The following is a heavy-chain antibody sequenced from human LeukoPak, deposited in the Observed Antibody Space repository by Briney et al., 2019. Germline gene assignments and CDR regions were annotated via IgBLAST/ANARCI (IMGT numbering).Heavy chain of an antibody. J-gene: IGHJ4*02. D-gene: IGHD6-19*01. CDR1: GFTFSSYA. CDR3: ARAPVAGTRLDY. CDR2: ISYDGSNK. V-gene: IGHV3-30-3*01. Sequence: GGSLRLSCAASGFTFSSYAMHWVRQAPGKGLEWVAVISYDGSNKYYADSVKGRFTISRDNSKNTLYLQMNSLRAEDTAVYYCARAPVAGTRLDYWGQGTLVTVSS.